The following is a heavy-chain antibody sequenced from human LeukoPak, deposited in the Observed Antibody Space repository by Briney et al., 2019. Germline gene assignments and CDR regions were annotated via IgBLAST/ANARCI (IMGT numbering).Heavy chain of an antibody. D-gene: IGHD3-10*01. V-gene: IGHV3-13*01. CDR3: AKAADTKSGIFDY. CDR2: IGTAGDT. CDR1: GFTFSSYD. J-gene: IGHJ4*02. Sequence: GGSLRLSCAASGFTFSSYDMHWVRQATGKGLEWVSAIGTAGDTYYPGSVKGRFTISRDNSKNTLYLQMNSLRAEDTAVYYCAKAADTKSGIFDYWGQGTLVTVSS.